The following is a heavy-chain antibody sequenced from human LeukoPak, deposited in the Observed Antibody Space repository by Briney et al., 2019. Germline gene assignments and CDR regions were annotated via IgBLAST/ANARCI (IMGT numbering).Heavy chain of an antibody. V-gene: IGHV4-59*01. J-gene: IGHJ3*02. CDR2: INYSGST. Sequence: SETLSLTCTVSGGSITNSYWNWIRQSPGKGLKRIGYINYSGSTNYNPSLKSRVTISVDTSKNQFSLKLSSVTAADTAVYFCARDPLSTNDFDIWGQGTMVTVSS. CDR1: GGSITNSY. D-gene: IGHD1-1*01. CDR3: ARDPLSTNDFDI.